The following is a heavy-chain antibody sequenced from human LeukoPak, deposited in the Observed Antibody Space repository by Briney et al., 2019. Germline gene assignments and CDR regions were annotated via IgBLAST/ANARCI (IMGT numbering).Heavy chain of an antibody. CDR2: IYHSGST. CDR1: GGSISSSNW. Sequence: SETLSLTCAVSGGSISSSNWWSWVRQPPGKGLEWIGEIYHSGSTNYNPSLKSRVTMSVDTSKNQFSLKLSSVTAADTAVYYCARGRTSIAARRWYFDYWGQGTLVTVSS. J-gene: IGHJ4*02. CDR3: ARGRTSIAARRWYFDY. D-gene: IGHD6-6*01. V-gene: IGHV4-4*02.